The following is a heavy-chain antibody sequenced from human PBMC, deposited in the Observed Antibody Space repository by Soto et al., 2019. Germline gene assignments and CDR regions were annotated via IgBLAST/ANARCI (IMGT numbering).Heavy chain of an antibody. J-gene: IGHJ3*01. V-gene: IGHV3-53*01. D-gene: IGHD1-1*01. CDR3: ATWHEREHAYDV. Sequence: DVQLVESGGGLIQPGESVRLSCAAFGLTITGKKYVAWVRQAPGKGLEWVSALYDVDGSFYADSVKGRFTTSSDSSKTTVYLQMNDLRPDDTAVYYCATWHEREHAYDVWGQGTTVTVSS. CDR1: GLTITGKKY. CDR2: LYDVDGS.